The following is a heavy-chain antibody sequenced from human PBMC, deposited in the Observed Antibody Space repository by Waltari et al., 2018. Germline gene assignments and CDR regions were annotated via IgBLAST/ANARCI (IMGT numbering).Heavy chain of an antibody. CDR3: ARDGSPAASPHYYYYYIDV. J-gene: IGHJ6*03. CDR1: GFIFTAYY. D-gene: IGHD2-2*01. Sequence: QAHLLQSGAEVKRPGASLRVSCEASGFIFTAYYLHWVRQAPGQGLEWMGWINPQNVGTNYAQKFKCRVIRTRDMSVKPVYMDLRRLGSDDTAIDYCARDGSPAASPHYYYYYIDVWGKGTTVTISS. V-gene: IGHV1-2*02. CDR2: INPQNVGT.